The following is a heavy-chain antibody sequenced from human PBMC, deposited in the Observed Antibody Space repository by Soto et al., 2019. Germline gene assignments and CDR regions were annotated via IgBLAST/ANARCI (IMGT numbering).Heavy chain of an antibody. V-gene: IGHV3-33*01. J-gene: IGHJ6*02. CDR2: IWYDGSNK. CDR1: GFTFSSYG. Sequence: GGSLRLSCAASGFTFSSYGMHWVRQAPGKGLEWVAVIWYDGSNKYYADSVKGRFTISRDNSKNTLYLQMNSLRAEDTAVYYCARSAVPPWGDRHYYYYGMDVWGQGTTVTVSS. CDR3: ARSAVPPWGDRHYYYYGMDV. D-gene: IGHD2-21*02.